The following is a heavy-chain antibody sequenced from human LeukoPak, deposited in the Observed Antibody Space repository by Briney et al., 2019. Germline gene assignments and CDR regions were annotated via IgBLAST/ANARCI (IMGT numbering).Heavy chain of an antibody. J-gene: IGHJ4*02. CDR1: GFTFSDYY. Sequence: GGSLRLSCAASGFTFSDYYMSWIRQAPGKGLEWVSYISSSGSTIYYADSVKGRFTISRDNAKNSLYLQMNSLRAEDTAVYYCARGYCSGGSCYEALDYWGQGTLVTVSS. D-gene: IGHD2-15*01. CDR3: ARGYCSGGSCYEALDY. CDR2: ISSSGSTI. V-gene: IGHV3-11*04.